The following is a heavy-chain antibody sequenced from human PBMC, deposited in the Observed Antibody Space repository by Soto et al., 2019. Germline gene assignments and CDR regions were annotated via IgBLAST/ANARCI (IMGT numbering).Heavy chain of an antibody. Sequence: EAQLLESGGGLVRPGGSLRLSCVASGFTFSTYAMSWVRQAPGKGLEWVSALTPSGGETYYADSVKGRFTISRDNFNNMLYLQMNSLRAEDTAVYYCAKASTYEYVWGSFRYYFSYWGQGTLVTVSS. CDR2: LTPSGGET. V-gene: IGHV3-23*01. D-gene: IGHD3-16*02. CDR1: GFTFSTYA. CDR3: AKASTYEYVWGSFRYYFSY. J-gene: IGHJ4*02.